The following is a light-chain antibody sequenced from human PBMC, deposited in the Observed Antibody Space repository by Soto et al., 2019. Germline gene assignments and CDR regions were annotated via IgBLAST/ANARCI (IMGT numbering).Light chain of an antibody. J-gene: IGLJ1*01. CDR1: GGDVRHSNY. CDR3: LAGNSNRV. CDR2: EVP. V-gene: IGLV2-8*01. Sequence: QSALTQPPSASGSPGQSVTVACTGIGGDVRHSNYVSWYQQHPGKAPTLIIYEVPMRPSGGPERFSCSKSCNTASLTVSGNQAEDEANYYCLAGNSNRVFGSGTKVTVL.